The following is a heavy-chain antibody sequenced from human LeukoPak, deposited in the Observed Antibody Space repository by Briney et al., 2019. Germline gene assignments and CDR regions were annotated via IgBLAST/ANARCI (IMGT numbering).Heavy chain of an antibody. CDR3: ARDLVSYYNYYMDV. J-gene: IGHJ6*03. CDR1: GFTFSTYS. V-gene: IGHV3-48*01. Sequence: GGSLRLSCAASGFTFSTYSMNWVRQAPGRGLEGVSYISSRGSSIYYGDSVKGRFTISRDNAKNSLYLQMNSMRVEDTAVSYCARDLVSYYNYYMDVWGKGTTVTVSS. CDR2: ISSRGSSI. D-gene: IGHD3-16*01.